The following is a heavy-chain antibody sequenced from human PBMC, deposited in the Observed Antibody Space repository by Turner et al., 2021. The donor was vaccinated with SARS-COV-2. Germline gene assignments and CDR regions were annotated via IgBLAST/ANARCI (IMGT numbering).Heavy chain of an antibody. CDR2: FDPEDAET. J-gene: IGHJ6*02. V-gene: IGHV1-24*01. D-gene: IGHD6-19*01. CDR1: GYTLIELS. CDR3: ATVVAVAGLSYNMDV. Sequence: QVQLVQSGAEVKKPGASVKVSCKVSGYTLIELSMHWVRQAPGKGREWMGGFDPEDAETIYAQKFQGRVTMTEDTSTDTAYMELSSLRSEDTAVYYCATVVAVAGLSYNMDVWGQGTTVTVSS.